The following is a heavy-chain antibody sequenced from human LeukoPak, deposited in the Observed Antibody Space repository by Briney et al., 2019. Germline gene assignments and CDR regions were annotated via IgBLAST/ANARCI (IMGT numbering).Heavy chain of an antibody. J-gene: IGHJ4*02. CDR1: GFTSRNYG. V-gene: IGHV3-33*01. D-gene: IGHD2-2*01. CDR3: ARDYCSTSFCYDN. CDR2: IWYDGSKR. Sequence: GGSLRLSCAASGFTSRNYGMHWVRQSPDKGLEWVAAIWYDGSKRLYTDSVKGRFTISRDDSENALYLQMNSLRAEDTALYYCARDYCSTSFCYDNWGQGTLVTVSS.